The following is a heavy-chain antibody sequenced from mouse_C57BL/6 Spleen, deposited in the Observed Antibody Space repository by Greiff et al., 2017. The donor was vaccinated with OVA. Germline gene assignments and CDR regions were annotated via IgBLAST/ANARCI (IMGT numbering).Heavy chain of an antibody. Sequence: VQLQESGAELVRPGTSVKVSCKASGYAFTNYLIEWVKQRPGQGLEWIGVINPGSGGTNYNEKFKGKATLTADKSSSTAYMQLSSLTSEDSAVYFCARASITTVYFDYWGQGTTLTVSS. CDR1: GYAFTNYL. CDR3: ARASITTVYFDY. J-gene: IGHJ2*01. CDR2: INPGSGGT. D-gene: IGHD1-1*01. V-gene: IGHV1-54*01.